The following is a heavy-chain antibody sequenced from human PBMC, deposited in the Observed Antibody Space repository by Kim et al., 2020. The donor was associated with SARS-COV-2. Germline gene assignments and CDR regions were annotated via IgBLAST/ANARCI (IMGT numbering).Heavy chain of an antibody. Sequence: PSLKRRVTISVDTSKNQFSLQLSSVTAADTAVYYCAGPRYYDFWSVDYWGQGTLVTVSS. J-gene: IGHJ4*02. CDR3: AGPRYYDFWSVDY. D-gene: IGHD3-3*01. V-gene: IGHV4-39*01.